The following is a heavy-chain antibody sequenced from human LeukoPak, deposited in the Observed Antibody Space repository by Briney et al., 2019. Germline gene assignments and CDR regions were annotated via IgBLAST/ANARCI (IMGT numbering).Heavy chain of an antibody. D-gene: IGHD1-14*01. Sequence: SETLSLTCTVSGGSISSYYWSWIRQPPGKGLEWIGYIYYSGSTNYNPSLKSRVTISVDTSKNQFSLKLSSVTAAVTAVYYCARVVLVPDYYFDYWGQGTLVTVSS. V-gene: IGHV4-59*08. CDR2: IYYSGST. CDR1: GGSISSYY. J-gene: IGHJ4*02. CDR3: ARVVLVPDYYFDY.